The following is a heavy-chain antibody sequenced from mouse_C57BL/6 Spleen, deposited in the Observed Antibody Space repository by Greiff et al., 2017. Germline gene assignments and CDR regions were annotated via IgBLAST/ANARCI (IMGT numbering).Heavy chain of an antibody. CDR3: ARNYYFDY. V-gene: IGHV1-26*01. CDR1: GYTFTDYY. CDR2: INPNNGGT. Sequence: VQLQQSGPELVKPGASVKISCKASGYTFTDYYMNWVKQSHGKSLEWIGDINPNNGGTSYNQKFKGKATLTVDKSSSTAYMELRSLTSEDSAVYYCARNYYFDYWGQGTTLTVSS. J-gene: IGHJ2*01.